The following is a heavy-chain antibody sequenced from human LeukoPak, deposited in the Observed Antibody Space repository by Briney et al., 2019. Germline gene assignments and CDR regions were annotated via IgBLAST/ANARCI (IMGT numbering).Heavy chain of an antibody. CDR1: GFTFSSYG. CDR2: ILYDGSNK. V-gene: IGHV3-30*18. D-gene: IGHD4-17*01. J-gene: IGHJ6*02. Sequence: GGSLRLSCAASGFTFSSYGMHWVRQAPGKGLEWVAVILYDGSNKYYVDFVKGRFTISRDNSKNTLYLQMNSLRAEDTAVYYCAKRLNDYGLRGYYYGMDVWGQGTTVTVSS. CDR3: AKRLNDYGLRGYYYGMDV.